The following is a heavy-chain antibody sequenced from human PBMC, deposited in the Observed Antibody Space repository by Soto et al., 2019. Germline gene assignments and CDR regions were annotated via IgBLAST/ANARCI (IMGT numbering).Heavy chain of an antibody. CDR3: ARDIMSPRDIVVVPLDY. CDR2: IIPILGIA. V-gene: IGHV1-69*04. Sequence: ASVKVSCKASGGTFSSYTISWVRQAPGQGLEWMGRIIPILGIANYAQKFQGRVTITADKSTSTAYMELSSLRSEDTAVYYCARDIMSPRDIVVVPLDYWGQGTLVTVSS. J-gene: IGHJ4*02. CDR1: GGTFSSYT. D-gene: IGHD2-2*01.